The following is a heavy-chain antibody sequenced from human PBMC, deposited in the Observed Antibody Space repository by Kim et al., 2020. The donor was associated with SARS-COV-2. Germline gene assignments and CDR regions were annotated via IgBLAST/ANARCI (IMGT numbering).Heavy chain of an antibody. CDR2: INHSGST. D-gene: IGHD3-16*02. Sequence: SETLSLTCAVYGGSFSDFYWTWIRQSPGKGLEWIGEINHSGSTNYNPPLKSRVTISVDTSKNQFSLKLNAVTAADTAIYYCARGTKGSYRYTAGVDCFDVCGRGTMVVVSS. CDR1: GGSFSDFY. J-gene: IGHJ3*01. CDR3: ARGTKGSYRYTAGVDCFDV. V-gene: IGHV4-34*01.